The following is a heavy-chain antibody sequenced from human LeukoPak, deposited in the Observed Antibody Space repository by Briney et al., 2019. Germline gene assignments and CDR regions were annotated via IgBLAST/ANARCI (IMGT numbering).Heavy chain of an antibody. J-gene: IGHJ4*02. CDR1: GGSFSGYY. D-gene: IGHD4-17*01. Sequence: SETLSLTCAVYGGSFSGYYWSWIRQPAGKGLEWIGRIYISGSTNYNPSLKSRVTISVDTSKNQFSLKLSSVTAADTAVYYCARDHGDYALDYWGQGTLVTVSS. CDR3: ARDHGDYALDY. CDR2: IYISGST. V-gene: IGHV4-4*07.